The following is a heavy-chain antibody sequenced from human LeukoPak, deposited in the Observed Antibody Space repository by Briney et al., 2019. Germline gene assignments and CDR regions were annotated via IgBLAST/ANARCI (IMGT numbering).Heavy chain of an antibody. CDR2: ISFDGSNK. D-gene: IGHD3-10*01. Sequence: GGSLRLSCAASGFTFSDYYMSWIRQAPGKGLEWVAVISFDGSNKYYADSVKGRFTISRDSSKNTLYLQMNSLRAEDTAVYCCARSYRRGAITMLRGVANRGAFDIWGQGTMVTVSS. CDR3: ARSYRRGAITMLRGVANRGAFDI. J-gene: IGHJ3*02. V-gene: IGHV3-30*03. CDR1: GFTFSDYY.